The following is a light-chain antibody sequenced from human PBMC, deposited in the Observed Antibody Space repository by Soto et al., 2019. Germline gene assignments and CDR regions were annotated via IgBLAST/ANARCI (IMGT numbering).Light chain of an antibody. CDR2: GSS. J-gene: IGKJ4*01. V-gene: IGKV3D-15*01. CDR1: ENVGTN. Sequence: IVMTQSPATQSVSPGEGVTLSCRASENVGTNLAWYQQKPGQAPRLLIYGSSTRATGIPATFSGSGSGTEFTLTISSLQSEESAIYYCQQYNNWGLSFGGGTKVEIK. CDR3: QQYNNWGLS.